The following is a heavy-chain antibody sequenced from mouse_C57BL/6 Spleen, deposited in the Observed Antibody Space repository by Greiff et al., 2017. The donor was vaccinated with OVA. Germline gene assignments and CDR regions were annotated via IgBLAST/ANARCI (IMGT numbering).Heavy chain of an antibody. CDR2: IYPSDSYT. CDR1: GYTFTSYW. Sequence: VQLQQPGAELVKPGASVKLSCKASGYTFTSYWMQWVKQRPGQGLEWIGEIYPSDSYTNYNQKFKGKATLTVDTSSSTAYMQLSSLTSEDSAVYYCARWNPNSSGFYAMDYWGQGTSVTVSS. V-gene: IGHV1-50*01. CDR3: ARWNPNSSGFYAMDY. J-gene: IGHJ4*01. D-gene: IGHD3-2*02.